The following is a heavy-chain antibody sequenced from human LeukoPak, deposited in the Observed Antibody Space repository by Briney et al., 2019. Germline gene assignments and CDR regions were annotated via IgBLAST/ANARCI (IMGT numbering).Heavy chain of an antibody. CDR1: GGSISSSSYY. V-gene: IGHV4-39*07. J-gene: IGHJ4*02. D-gene: IGHD3-10*01. CDR2: INHSGST. Sequence: PSETLSLTCTVSGGSISSSSYYWGWIRQPPGKGLEWIGEINHSGSTNYNPSLKSRVTISVDTSKNQFSLKLSSVTAADTAVYYSARGRKVRGVIQRPRIYYFDYWGQGTLVTVSS. CDR3: ARGRKVRGVIQRPRIYYFDY.